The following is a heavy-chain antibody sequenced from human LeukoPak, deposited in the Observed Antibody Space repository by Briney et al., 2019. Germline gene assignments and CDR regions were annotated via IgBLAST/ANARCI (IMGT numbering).Heavy chain of an antibody. CDR3: AKGVNWNYASYFDY. Sequence: GGSLRLSCAASGFTVSTNYMSWVRQAPGKGLEWVSVIYSGGSTYYADSVKGRFTISRDNAKNTLYLQMNSLRAEDTAVYYCAKGVNWNYASYFDYWGQGTLVTVSS. CDR1: GFTVSTNY. J-gene: IGHJ4*02. D-gene: IGHD1-7*01. V-gene: IGHV3-53*01. CDR2: IYSGGST.